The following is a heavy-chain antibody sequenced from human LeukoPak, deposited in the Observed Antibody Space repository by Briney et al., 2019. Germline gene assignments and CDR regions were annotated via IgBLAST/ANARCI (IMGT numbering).Heavy chain of an antibody. V-gene: IGHV3-30*18. CDR1: GFTFSSYG. CDR2: ISYDGSNK. J-gene: IGHJ4*02. CDR3: AKDGADTLTGYNYFDY. D-gene: IGHD3-9*01. Sequence: RSLRLSCAASGFTFSSYGMHWVRQAPGKGLEWVAVISYDGSNKYYADSVKGRFTISRDNSKNTLYLQMNSLRAEDTAVCYCAKDGADTLTGYNYFDYWGQGTLVTVSS.